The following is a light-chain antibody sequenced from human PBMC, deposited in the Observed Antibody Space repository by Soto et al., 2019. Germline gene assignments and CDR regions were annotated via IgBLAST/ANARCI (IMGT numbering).Light chain of an antibody. CDR1: SSNIGNNA. CDR3: AAWDDSLNGPV. V-gene: IGLV1-36*01. J-gene: IGLJ3*02. CDR2: FDD. Sequence: QAVVTQPPSVSAAPRQRVTISCSGSSSNIGNNAVNWYQQVPGKAPKLLIHFDDRVASGISDRFSGSKSGTSASLAISGLQSEDEADYYCAAWDDSLNGPVFGGGTKVTVL.